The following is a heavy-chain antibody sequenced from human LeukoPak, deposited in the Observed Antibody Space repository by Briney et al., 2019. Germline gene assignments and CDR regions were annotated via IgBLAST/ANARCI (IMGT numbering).Heavy chain of an antibody. V-gene: IGHV4-31*03. J-gene: IGHJ3*02. CDR2: IYYSWST. Sequence: PSQTLSLTCTVSGGSISIGGYYWSWIRQHPGKGLEWIGFIYYSWSTYYNPSLKSRVTISVDTSKNQFSLKLSSVTAADTAVYYCARVPSGDAFDIWGQGTMVTVSS. CDR1: GGSISIGGYY. CDR3: ARVPSGDAFDI. D-gene: IGHD3-10*01.